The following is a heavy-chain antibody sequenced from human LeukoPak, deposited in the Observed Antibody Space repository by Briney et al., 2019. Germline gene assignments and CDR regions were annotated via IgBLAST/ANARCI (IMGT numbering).Heavy chain of an antibody. CDR2: INPNSGGT. Sequence: GASVKVSCKASGYTFTGYYMHWVRQAPGQGLEWMGRINPNSGGTNYAQKFQGRVTMTRDTSISTAYMELSRLRSDDTAVYYCATVTVVTFGFDPWGQGTLVTVSS. D-gene: IGHD4-23*01. J-gene: IGHJ5*02. CDR3: ATVTVVTFGFDP. V-gene: IGHV1-2*06. CDR1: GYTFTGYY.